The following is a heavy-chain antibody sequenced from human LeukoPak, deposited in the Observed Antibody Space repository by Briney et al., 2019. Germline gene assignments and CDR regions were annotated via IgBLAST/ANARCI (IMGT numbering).Heavy chain of an antibody. CDR1: GFTFSDYY. J-gene: IGHJ5*02. D-gene: IGHD5-24*01. CDR2: ISSSSSYT. V-gene: IGHV3-11*05. Sequence: GGSLRLSCAASGFTFSDYYMSWIRQAPGKGLEWVSYISSSSSYTNYADSVKGRFTISRDNAKNSLYLQRNSLRAEDTAVYYCARVVEMATIHFLTLRHYNWFDPWGQGTLVTVSS. CDR3: ARVVEMATIHFLTLRHYNWFDP.